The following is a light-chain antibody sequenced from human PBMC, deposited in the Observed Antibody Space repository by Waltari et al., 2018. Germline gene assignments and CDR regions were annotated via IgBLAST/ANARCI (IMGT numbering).Light chain of an antibody. CDR1: SRDVGAYDY. J-gene: IGLJ3*02. CDR3: CSYAGHSWV. Sequence: QSALTQPHSASGSPGQSVTISCSGTSRDVGAYDYVSWYQQHPVKAPKLRIDEVTERPSGVPDRFFGAKSDNTASLTVSGLQADDEADYYCCSYAGHSWVFGGGTRLTVL. CDR2: EVT. V-gene: IGLV2-8*01.